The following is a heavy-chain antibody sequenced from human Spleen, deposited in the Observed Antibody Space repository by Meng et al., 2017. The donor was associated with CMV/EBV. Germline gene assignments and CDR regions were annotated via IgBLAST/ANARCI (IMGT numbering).Heavy chain of an antibody. D-gene: IGHD4-17*01. V-gene: IGHV3-30*02. J-gene: IGHJ4*02. CDR3: ANEQDYGARDY. CDR1: GFTFSMYG. Sequence: GESLKISCAASGFTFSMYGMHWVRQAPGKGLEWVAFIRFDGSNGYYTDSMKGRFTISRDNSKNTLYLQMNSLRAEDTAVYYCANEQDYGARDYWGQGTLVTVSS. CDR2: IRFDGSNG.